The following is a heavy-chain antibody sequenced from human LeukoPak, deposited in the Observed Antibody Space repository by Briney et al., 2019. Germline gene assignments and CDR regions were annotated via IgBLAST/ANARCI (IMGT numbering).Heavy chain of an antibody. CDR3: AKDPYGTRYFDY. D-gene: IGHD2-2*01. J-gene: IGHJ4*02. V-gene: IGHV3-23*01. Sequence: GGSLRLSCEASGFTFSSHALSWVRQAPGKELEWVSSLSGSGYNTYYADSVKGRFTISRDNSKNTVYLQMNSLRAEDTAVYYCAKDPYGTRYFDYWGQATLVTVSS. CDR1: GFTFSSHA. CDR2: LSGSGYNT.